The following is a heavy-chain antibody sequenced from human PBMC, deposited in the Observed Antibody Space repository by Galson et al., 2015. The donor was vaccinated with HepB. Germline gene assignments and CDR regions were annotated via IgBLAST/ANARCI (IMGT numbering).Heavy chain of an antibody. CDR2: ISSSGSTI. D-gene: IGHD3-22*01. Sequence: SLRLSCAASGFTFSSYEMNWVRQAPGKGLEWVSYISSSGSTIYYADSVKGRFTISRDNAKNSLYLQMNSLRAEDTAVYYCAREVGYYARRHYYYYMDVWGKGTTVTVSS. CDR1: GFTFSSYE. J-gene: IGHJ6*03. V-gene: IGHV3-48*03. CDR3: AREVGYYARRHYYYYMDV.